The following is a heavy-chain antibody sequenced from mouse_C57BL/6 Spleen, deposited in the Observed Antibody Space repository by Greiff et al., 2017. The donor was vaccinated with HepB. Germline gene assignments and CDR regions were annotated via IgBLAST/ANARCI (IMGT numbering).Heavy chain of an antibody. CDR3: ARHEEVTTVGDYAMDY. CDR2: IYPSDSET. D-gene: IGHD1-1*01. J-gene: IGHJ4*01. CDR1: GYTFTSYW. V-gene: IGHV1-61*01. Sequence: VQLQQPGAELVRPGSSVKLSCKASGYTFTSYWMDWVKQRPGQGLEWIGNIYPSDSETHYNQKFKDKATLTVDKSSSTVYMELSRLTSEDSAVYFCARHEEVTTVGDYAMDYWGQGTSVTVSS.